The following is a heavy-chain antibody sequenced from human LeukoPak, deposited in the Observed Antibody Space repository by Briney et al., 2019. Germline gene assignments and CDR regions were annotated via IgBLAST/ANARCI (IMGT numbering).Heavy chain of an antibody. CDR2: ISAYNGNT. Sequence: ASVKVSCKASGYTFTSSGISWVRQAPGQGLEWLGWISAYNGNTNYAQKLQGRVTMTTDTSTSTAYMELRSLRSDDTAVYYCARVAHLVAAAGTMSWFDPWGQGTLVTVSS. CDR1: GYTFTSSG. CDR3: ARVAHLVAAAGTMSWFDP. J-gene: IGHJ5*02. D-gene: IGHD6-13*01. V-gene: IGHV1-18*01.